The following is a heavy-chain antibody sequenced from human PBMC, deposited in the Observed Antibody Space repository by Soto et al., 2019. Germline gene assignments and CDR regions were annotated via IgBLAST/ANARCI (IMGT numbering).Heavy chain of an antibody. J-gene: IGHJ2*01. CDR3: ARRLHVAGHWYFDL. CDR2: IYDTGTT. CDR1: GGAISSSFYY. V-gene: IGHV4-39*01. D-gene: IGHD6-19*01. Sequence: QLQVQESGPGLVKPSETLSLTCTVSGGAISSSFYYWAWIRQPPGKGLEWIGIIYDTGTTYYNPSLESRVTISVDTSKNRFSLRLTSVTAADTAVYYCARRLHVAGHWYFDLWGRGTLVTVSS.